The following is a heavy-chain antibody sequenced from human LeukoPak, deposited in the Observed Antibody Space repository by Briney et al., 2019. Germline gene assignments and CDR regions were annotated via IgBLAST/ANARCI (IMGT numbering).Heavy chain of an antibody. D-gene: IGHD2-15*01. CDR3: ASTKSDCRGGRCYSEYGMNV. V-gene: IGHV4-28*01. CDR1: GDSISNSNW. CDR2: IYYTGNT. J-gene: IGHJ6*04. Sequence: PSDTLSLTCAVSGDSISNSNWWGWVRQPPGKGLEWIGYIYYTGNTYYSPSLESRLTMSVDTSKNEFSLRLSSVTAVDTAVYYCASTKSDCRGGRCYSEYGMNVWGKGTRVTVSS.